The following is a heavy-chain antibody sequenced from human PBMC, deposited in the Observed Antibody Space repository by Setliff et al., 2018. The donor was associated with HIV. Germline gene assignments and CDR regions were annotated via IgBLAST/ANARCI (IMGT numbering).Heavy chain of an antibody. Sequence: SCKASGYTFTDYFMHWVRQAPGKGLEWMAVISYDGSHISYADSVKGRFTISRDNSKNTLYLQMNSLRTEDTAVYYCARALPSSYYYYDSSGSLDYWGQGTLVTVSS. CDR3: ARALPSSYYYYDSSGSLDY. D-gene: IGHD3-22*01. CDR2: ISYDGSHI. V-gene: IGHV3-30*01. CDR1: GYTFTDYF. J-gene: IGHJ4*02.